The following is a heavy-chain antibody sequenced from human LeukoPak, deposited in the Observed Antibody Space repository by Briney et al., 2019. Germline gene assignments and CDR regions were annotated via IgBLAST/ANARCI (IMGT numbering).Heavy chain of an antibody. CDR1: GYSFTSNG. V-gene: IGHV1-18*01. Sequence: ASVKVSCKASGYSFTSNGINWVRQAPGQGLEWMGWIRTYNGNTNYAQKLQGRVTMTTDTSTRTAYMELRSLRSDDTAVYYCARGPIIDIVIVPAADDYYYMDVWGKGTTVTVSS. CDR3: ARGPIIDIVIVPAADDYYYMDV. CDR2: IRTYNGNT. J-gene: IGHJ6*03. D-gene: IGHD2-2*01.